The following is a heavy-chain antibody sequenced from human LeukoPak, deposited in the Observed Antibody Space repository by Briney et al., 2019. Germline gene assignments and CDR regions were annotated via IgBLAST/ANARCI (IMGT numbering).Heavy chain of an antibody. CDR1: GYTFTSYG. CDR2: ISAYNGNT. Sequence: ASVKVSCKASGYTFTSYGISWVRQAPGQGLEWMGWISAYNGNTNYAQKLQGRVIMTTDTSTSTAYMELRSLRSDDTAVYYCARRHYYDSSGYSTADYWGQGTLVTVSS. CDR3: ARRHYYDSSGYSTADY. J-gene: IGHJ4*02. V-gene: IGHV1-18*01. D-gene: IGHD3-22*01.